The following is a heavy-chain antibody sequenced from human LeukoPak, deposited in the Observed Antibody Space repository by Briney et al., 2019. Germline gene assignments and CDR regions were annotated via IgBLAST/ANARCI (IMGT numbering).Heavy chain of an antibody. CDR1: GYTFTNYG. Sequence: GASVKVSCKASGYTFTNYGISWVRQAPGQGLDWMGWISAYNGNKVYAQELQGRVTMTTDTSTSTAYMELRSLRSDDTAVYYCAREISSSWRYDAFDIWGQGTMVTVSS. D-gene: IGHD6-13*01. J-gene: IGHJ3*02. V-gene: IGHV1-18*01. CDR3: AREISSSWRYDAFDI. CDR2: ISAYNGNK.